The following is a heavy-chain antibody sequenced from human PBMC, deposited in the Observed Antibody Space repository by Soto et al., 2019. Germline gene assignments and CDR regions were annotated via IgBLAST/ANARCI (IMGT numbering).Heavy chain of an antibody. CDR1: GFTFSSYA. CDR2: ISGSGGST. V-gene: IGHV3-23*01. CDR3: AKDRGGWFGELLPILDYFDY. D-gene: IGHD3-10*01. J-gene: IGHJ4*02. Sequence: GGSLRLSCAASGFTFSSYAMSWVRQAPGKGLEWVSAISGSGGSTYYADSVKGRFTISRDNSKNTLYLQMNSLRAEDTAVYYCAKDRGGWFGELLPILDYFDYWGQGTLVTVSS.